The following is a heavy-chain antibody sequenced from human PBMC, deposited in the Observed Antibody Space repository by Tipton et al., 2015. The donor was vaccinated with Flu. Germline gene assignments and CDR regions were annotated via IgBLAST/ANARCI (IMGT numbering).Heavy chain of an antibody. CDR2: INPNSGGT. V-gene: IGHV1-2*02. CDR3: ARSGIQPWLRDRGNYYYYYGMDV. J-gene: IGHJ6*02. D-gene: IGHD5-18*01. Sequence: QVQLVQSGAEVKKPGASVKVSCKASGYTFTGYYMHWVRQAPGQGLEWMGWINPNSGGTNYAQKFQGRVTMTRDTSISTAYMELSRLRSDDTAVYYCARSGIQPWLRDRGNYYYYYGMDVWGQGTTVPVSS. CDR1: GYTFTGYY.